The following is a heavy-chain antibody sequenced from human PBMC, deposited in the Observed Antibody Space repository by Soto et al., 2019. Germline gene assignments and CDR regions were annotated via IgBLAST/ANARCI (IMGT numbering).Heavy chain of an antibody. D-gene: IGHD3-3*01. Sequence: QLHLVQSGAVVKKPGASVTVSCSASGYPVTAYYMHWVRQAPGRGLEWMGGINPATGAAKYTQAFQGRVPMNRDTSTSRVFMELSGLTSEDTAVFYCARGGGVGVAGSAAFDMWGQGTLVTVSS. CDR1: GYPVTAYY. J-gene: IGHJ3*02. CDR3: ARGGGVGVAGSAAFDM. V-gene: IGHV1-2*02. CDR2: INPATGAA.